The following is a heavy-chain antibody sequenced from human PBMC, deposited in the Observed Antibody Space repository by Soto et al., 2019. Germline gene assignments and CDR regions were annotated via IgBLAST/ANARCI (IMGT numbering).Heavy chain of an antibody. V-gene: IGHV3-53*01. J-gene: IGHJ4*02. CDR3: ARETPHCGGDCFDY. D-gene: IGHD2-21*02. CDR2: IYSGGTT. Sequence: GGSLRLSCAASGFTVSSNYMSWVRQAPGKGLEWVSVIYSGGTTYYAEAVKGRFTVSRDNAENSVHLQMSSLRAEDTAVYYCARETPHCGGDCFDYWGQGTLVTVSS. CDR1: GFTVSSNY.